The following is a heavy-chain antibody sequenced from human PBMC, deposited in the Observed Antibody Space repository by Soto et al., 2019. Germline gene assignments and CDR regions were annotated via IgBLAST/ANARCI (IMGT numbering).Heavy chain of an antibody. J-gene: IGHJ5*02. CDR2: ISDXNGNK. Sequence: XSVKVSCKASGYTFTSYGISWVRQAPGQGLEWMGWISDXNGNKXYAKKIQGRVXXTTDTYTXXXYMALRSMRSDDTAVYHCARVKGSGYHNWFDPWGQGTLVTVSS. CDR3: ARVKGSGYHNWFDP. CDR1: GYTFTSYG. D-gene: IGHD3-22*01. V-gene: IGHV1-18*01.